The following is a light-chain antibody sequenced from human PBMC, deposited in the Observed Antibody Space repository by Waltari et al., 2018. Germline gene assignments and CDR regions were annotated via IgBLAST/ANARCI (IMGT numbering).Light chain of an antibody. CDR1: SSAVGNYNL. J-gene: IGLJ3*02. Sequence: QSALTQPASVSGSLGQSITISCTGTSSAVGNYNLVSWYQQHPGKAPKLMIYEGSKRPSGVSNRVSGSKSASTTSLTISGLQAEDEADYYCCSYAGSSTWVVGGGTKLTVL. CDR3: CSYAGSSTWV. CDR2: EGS. V-gene: IGLV2-23*01.